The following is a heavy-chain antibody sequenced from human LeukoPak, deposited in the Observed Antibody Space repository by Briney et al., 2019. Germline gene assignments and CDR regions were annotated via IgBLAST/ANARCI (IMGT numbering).Heavy chain of an antibody. D-gene: IGHD5-12*01. CDR3: ARDSGYDYDY. V-gene: IGHV3-7*04. CDR2: IKQDGSEK. Sequence: GGSLRLSCAASGFIFSSHWMSWVRQAPGKGLEWVANIKQDGSEKYYVDSVKGRFTISRDNAKNSLYLHMNSLRVEDTAVYYCARDSGYDYDYWGQGTLVTVSS. J-gene: IGHJ4*02. CDR1: GFIFSSHW.